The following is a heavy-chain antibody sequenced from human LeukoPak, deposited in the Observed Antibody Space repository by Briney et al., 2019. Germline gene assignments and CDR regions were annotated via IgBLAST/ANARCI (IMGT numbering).Heavy chain of an antibody. J-gene: IGHJ6*02. CDR2: ISSSSSAI. Sequence: GGSLRLSCAASGFSFSGYSMNWVRQAPGKGLEWVSYISSSSSAIYYADSVKGRFTISRDNAKNSLYLQMNSLRDEDTAVYYCAREMIYSSKYYYYGMDVWGQGTTVTVSS. V-gene: IGHV3-48*02. CDR1: GFSFSGYS. D-gene: IGHD4-11*01. CDR3: AREMIYSSKYYYYGMDV.